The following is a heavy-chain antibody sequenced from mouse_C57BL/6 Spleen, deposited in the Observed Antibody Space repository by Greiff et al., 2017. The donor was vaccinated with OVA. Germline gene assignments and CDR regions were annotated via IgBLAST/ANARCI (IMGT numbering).Heavy chain of an antibody. J-gene: IGHJ2*01. CDR3: ARAAQPDFDY. CDR2: IYPGDGDT. CDR1: GYAFSSSW. Sequence: VQLVESGPELVKPGASVKISCKASGYAFSSSWMNWVKQRPGTGLEWIGRIYPGDGDTNYNGKFKGKATLTADKSSSTAYMQLSSLTSEDSAVYFCARAAQPDFDYWGQGTTLTVSS. V-gene: IGHV1-82*01. D-gene: IGHD3-2*02.